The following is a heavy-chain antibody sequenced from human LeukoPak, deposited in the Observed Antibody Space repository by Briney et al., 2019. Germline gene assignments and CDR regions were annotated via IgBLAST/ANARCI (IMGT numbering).Heavy chain of an antibody. CDR1: GFSLSTYGVG. CDR2: IYWDDDE. Sequence: SGPTLVKPTQTLTLTCTFSGFSLSTYGVGVGWTRQPPGKALEWLALIYWDDDERYSPSLKSRLTITKDTSKNQVVLTMANMDPVDTATYYCAHATLAGSFDYWGQGTLVTVSS. CDR3: AHATLAGSFDY. J-gene: IGHJ4*02. V-gene: IGHV2-5*02. D-gene: IGHD6-19*01.